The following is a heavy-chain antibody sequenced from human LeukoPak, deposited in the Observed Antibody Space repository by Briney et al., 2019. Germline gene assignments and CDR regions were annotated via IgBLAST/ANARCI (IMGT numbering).Heavy chain of an antibody. J-gene: IGHJ4*02. Sequence: PSETLSLTCTVSGGSISSYYWSWIRQPPGKGLEWIGYIYYSGSTNYNPSLKSRVTISVDTSKNQFSLKLSSVTAADTAVYYCASPGAVAPYYFDYWGQGTLVTVSS. D-gene: IGHD6-19*01. CDR1: GGSISSYY. V-gene: IGHV4-59*12. CDR3: ASPGAVAPYYFDY. CDR2: IYYSGST.